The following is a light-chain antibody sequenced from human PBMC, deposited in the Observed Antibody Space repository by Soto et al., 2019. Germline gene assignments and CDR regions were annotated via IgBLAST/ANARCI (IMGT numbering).Light chain of an antibody. Sequence: DIPMTQSPSTLSASVGDRVAITCRASQSVGDSLAWYQQRPGKAPKLLIFDASTLQSGVPSRFSGSGSGTEFTFSISSLQPEDFATYYCQQYSTYALTFGGGTQVEIK. J-gene: IGKJ4*01. CDR2: DAS. CDR1: QSVGDS. V-gene: IGKV1-5*01. CDR3: QQYSTYALT.